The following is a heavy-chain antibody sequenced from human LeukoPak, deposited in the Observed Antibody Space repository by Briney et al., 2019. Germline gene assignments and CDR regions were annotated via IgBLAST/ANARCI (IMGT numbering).Heavy chain of an antibody. CDR2: ISAYNGNT. CDR3: ARDTGSGWYFDY. J-gene: IGHJ4*02. D-gene: IGHD6-19*01. CDR1: GYTFSSYG. Sequence: ASVKVSCKASGYTFSSYGISWVRQAPGQGLEWMGWISAYNGNTIYAQKLQGRVTMTTDTSTSTAYMDLRSLRSDDTAVYYCARDTGSGWYFDYWGRGTLVTVSS. V-gene: IGHV1-18*01.